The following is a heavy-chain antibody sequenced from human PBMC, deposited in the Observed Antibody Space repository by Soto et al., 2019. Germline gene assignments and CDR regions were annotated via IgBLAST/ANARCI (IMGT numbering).Heavy chain of an antibody. V-gene: IGHV3-30*18. D-gene: IGHD3-22*01. CDR2: ISYDGGIK. CDR3: AKLPWSFNYYDRSEYRATDNDAFDI. J-gene: IGHJ3*02. CDR1: GFTFSHYG. Sequence: QMQLVESGGGVVQPGTSLRVSCAASGFTFSHYGIHWVRQAPGKGLEWVAVISYDGGIKLYADSVRDRFAISRDNSKDTLYLQMNTLGPDDTAVYYCAKLPWSFNYYDRSEYRATDNDAFDIWGQGTMVTVSS.